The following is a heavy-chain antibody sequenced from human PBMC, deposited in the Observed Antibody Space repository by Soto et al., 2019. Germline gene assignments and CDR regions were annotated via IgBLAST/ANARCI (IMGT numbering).Heavy chain of an antibody. V-gene: IGHV3-23*01. CDR2: MVGDGSSS. Sequence: EVPLLESGGGLAQPGGSLRLSCAASGFIFRTYAMNWVRQAPGKGLEWVSVMVGDGSSSDYADSVRGRFTISRDNSKNTLYLQTYNLRAEDTAVYYCAKDLRPDGRYDLDYWGQGTLVTVSS. J-gene: IGHJ4*02. CDR3: AKDLRPDGRYDLDY. D-gene: IGHD1-26*01. CDR1: GFIFRTYA.